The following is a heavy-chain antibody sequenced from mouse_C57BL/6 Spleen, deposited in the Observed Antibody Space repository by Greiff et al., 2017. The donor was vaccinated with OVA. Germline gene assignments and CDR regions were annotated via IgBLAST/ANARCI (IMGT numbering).Heavy chain of an antibody. V-gene: IGHV1-52*01. CDR1: GYTFTSYW. Sequence: QVQLQQPGAELVRPGSSVKLSCKASGYTFTSYWMHWVKQRPIQGLEWIGNIDPSDSETHYNQKFKDKATLTVDTSSNTAYLQLSSLTSEDTAVYYCTTGGDGYPYAMDYWGQGTSVTVSS. CDR2: IDPSDSET. J-gene: IGHJ4*01. D-gene: IGHD2-3*01. CDR3: TTGGDGYPYAMDY.